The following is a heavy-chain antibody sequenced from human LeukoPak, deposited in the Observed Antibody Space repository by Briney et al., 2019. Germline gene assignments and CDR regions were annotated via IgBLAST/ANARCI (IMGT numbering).Heavy chain of an antibody. CDR2: INHGGST. CDR3: ARGHNWNLDY. Sequence: SGTLSLTCAVYGESFSGYYWSWIRQPPGKGLEWIGEINHGGSTKYTPSLTGRVTISVDTSKNQFSLKLTSVTAADTAVYYCARGHNWNLDYWGQGTLVTISS. J-gene: IGHJ4*02. CDR1: GESFSGYY. V-gene: IGHV4-34*01. D-gene: IGHD1-20*01.